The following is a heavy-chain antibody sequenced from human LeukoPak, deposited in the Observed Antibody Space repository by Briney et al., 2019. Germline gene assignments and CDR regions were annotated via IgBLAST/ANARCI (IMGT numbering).Heavy chain of an antibody. V-gene: IGHV3-30*04. Sequence: GGSLRLSCATSGFTFSTYAMHWVRQAPGEGREWVALASSDGSDKQYAASVKCRFTISRDNTKNTVYLEMNTLKEEDTAVYYCARAHSGSWYAAYWGPGTRVTVS. CDR1: GFTFSTYA. J-gene: IGHJ4*01. CDR2: ASSDGSDK. D-gene: IGHD6-13*01. CDR3: ARAHSGSWYAAY.